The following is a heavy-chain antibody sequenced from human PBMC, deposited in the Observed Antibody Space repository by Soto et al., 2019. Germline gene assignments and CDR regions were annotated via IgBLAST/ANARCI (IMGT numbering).Heavy chain of an antibody. D-gene: IGHD3-10*01. CDR1: GFSLSTSGVG. CDR2: IYWDDDK. Sequence: QITLKESGPTLVQPTQTLTLTCTFSGFSLSTSGVGVGWIRQPPGKALEWLALIYWDDDKRYSPSLQSRLTITKDTSKNQVVLTMTNMDPVDTATFYCAHTMAPRVFDYWGQGTLFTVSS. J-gene: IGHJ4*02. V-gene: IGHV2-5*02. CDR3: AHTMAPRVFDY.